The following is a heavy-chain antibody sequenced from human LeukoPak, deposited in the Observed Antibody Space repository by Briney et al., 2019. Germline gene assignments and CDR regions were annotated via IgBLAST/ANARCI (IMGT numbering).Heavy chain of an antibody. J-gene: IGHJ6*03. D-gene: IGHD5-24*01. Sequence: SETLSLTCTVSGGSISSYYWSWIRQPPGKGLEWIGYIYYSGSTNYNPSLKSRVTISVDTSKNQFSLRLSSVTAAETAVYYCAREGRYRYGYNEYHSYMDIWGKGTTVTVSS. CDR3: AREGRYRYGYNEYHSYMDI. CDR2: IYYSGST. V-gene: IGHV4-59*01. CDR1: GGSISSYY.